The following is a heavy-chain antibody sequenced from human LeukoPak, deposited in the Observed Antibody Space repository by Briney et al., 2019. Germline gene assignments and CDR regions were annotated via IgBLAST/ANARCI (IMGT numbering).Heavy chain of an antibody. CDR3: AREVGYLLGEYRLGF. D-gene: IGHD3-10*01. V-gene: IGHV1-2*02. CDR2: INPDSGDT. Sequence: VASVKVSCTASGYSITGYYMHWVRQAPGQGLEWMGWINPDSGDTKYAKKFQGRVTRTRDTSISTAYMEVSRLRFDDTAMYYCAREVGYLLGEYRLGFWGPGTLVTVSS. J-gene: IGHJ4*02. CDR1: GYSITGYY.